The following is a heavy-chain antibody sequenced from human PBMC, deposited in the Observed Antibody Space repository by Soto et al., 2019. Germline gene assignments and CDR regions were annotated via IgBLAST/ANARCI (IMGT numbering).Heavy chain of an antibody. CDR2: IVVGSGNT. J-gene: IGHJ6*02. Sequence: SVKVSCKASGFTFTSSAVQWVRQARGQRLEWIGWIVVGSGNTNYAQKFQERVTITRDMSTSTAYMELSSLRSEDTAVYYCAAGYPVVAGTPDYYYYSGMDVWGQGTTVTVSS. CDR1: GFTFTSSA. D-gene: IGHD6-19*01. V-gene: IGHV1-58*01. CDR3: AAGYPVVAGTPDYYYYSGMDV.